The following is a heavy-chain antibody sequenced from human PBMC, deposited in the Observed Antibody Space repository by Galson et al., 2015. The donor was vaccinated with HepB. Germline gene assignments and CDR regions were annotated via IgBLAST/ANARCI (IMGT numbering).Heavy chain of an antibody. CDR2: INPISGGT. Sequence: SVKVSCKASGYTFTDYFVHWVRQAPGQGLEWMAWINPISGGTNYAQRFQGRVSVTRDTSSSTAYMELSRLTSDDTAVYYCARGRYDFLSHYFYGLDVWGQGTTVTVSS. J-gene: IGHJ6*02. V-gene: IGHV1-2*02. D-gene: IGHD3-3*01. CDR3: ARGRYDFLSHYFYGLDV. CDR1: GYTFTDYF.